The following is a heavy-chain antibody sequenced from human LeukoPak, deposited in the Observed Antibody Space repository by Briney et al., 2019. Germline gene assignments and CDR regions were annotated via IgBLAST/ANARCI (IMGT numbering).Heavy chain of an antibody. D-gene: IGHD3-22*01. CDR2: ISYDGSNK. CDR1: GFTFSSYA. Sequence: GGSLRLSCAASGFTFSSYAMHWVRQAPGKGLEWVAVISYDGSNKYYADSVKGRFTISRDNSKNTLYLQMNSLRAEDTAVYYCAKTYYDSSGYYYDDPLDYWGQGTLVTVSS. CDR3: AKTYYDSSGYYYDDPLDY. J-gene: IGHJ4*02. V-gene: IGHV3-30*04.